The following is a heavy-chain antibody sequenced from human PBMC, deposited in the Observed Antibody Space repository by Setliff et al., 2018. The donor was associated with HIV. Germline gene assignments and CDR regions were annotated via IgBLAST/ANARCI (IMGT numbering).Heavy chain of an antibody. V-gene: IGHV1-69*13. D-gene: IGHD6-13*01. CDR3: ARELLAAAGQPDYYYYYGMDV. CDR1: GGTFSSYA. Sequence: GASVKVSCKASGGTFSSYAISWVRQAPGQGLEWMGGIIPIFGTANYAQKFQGRVTITADESTSTAYMELSSLRSEDTAVYYCARELLAAAGQPDYYYYYGMDVWGQGTTVTVSS. J-gene: IGHJ6*02. CDR2: IIPIFGTA.